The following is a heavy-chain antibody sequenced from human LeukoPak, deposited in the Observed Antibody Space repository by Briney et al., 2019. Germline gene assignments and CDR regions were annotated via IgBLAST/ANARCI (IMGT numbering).Heavy chain of an antibody. CDR2: ISGSGRNT. J-gene: IGHJ3*01. CDR3: ARDEIPSGT. Sequence: PGGTLRLSCAASGFIFNNYALSWVRQTPGKGLDWVSAISGSGRNTYYADSVKGRFTISRDNSRSTVDLQMNSLRVEDTGIYYCARDEIPSGTWGQGTMVIVSS. CDR1: GFIFNNYA. D-gene: IGHD6-25*01. V-gene: IGHV3-23*01.